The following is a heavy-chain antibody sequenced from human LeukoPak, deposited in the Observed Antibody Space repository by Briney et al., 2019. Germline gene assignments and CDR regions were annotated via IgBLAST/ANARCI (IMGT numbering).Heavy chain of an antibody. D-gene: IGHD6-19*01. Sequence: PSETLSLTCAVYGGSFSGYYWSWIRQPPGKGLEWIGEISHSGSTNYNPSLKSRVTISVDTSKNQFSLKLSSVTAADTAVYYCASVAGTDGFFDYWGQGTLVTVSS. V-gene: IGHV4-34*01. J-gene: IGHJ4*02. CDR1: GGSFSGYY. CDR3: ASVAGTDGFFDY. CDR2: ISHSGST.